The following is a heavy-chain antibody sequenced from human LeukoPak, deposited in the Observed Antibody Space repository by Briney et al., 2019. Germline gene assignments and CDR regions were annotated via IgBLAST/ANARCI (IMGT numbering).Heavy chain of an antibody. J-gene: IGHJ5*02. Sequence: GGSLRLSCAASGFTFSSYGMHWVRQAPGEGLEWVAFIRYDGSNKYYADSAKGRFTISRDNSKNTLYLQMNSLRAEDTAVYYCAKRGGLSSLFDPWGQGTLVTVSS. CDR1: GFTFSSYG. CDR2: IRYDGSNK. D-gene: IGHD2-15*01. CDR3: AKRGGLSSLFDP. V-gene: IGHV3-30*02.